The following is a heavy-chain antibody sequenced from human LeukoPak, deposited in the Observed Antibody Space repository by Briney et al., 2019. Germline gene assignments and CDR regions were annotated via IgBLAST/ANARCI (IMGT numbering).Heavy chain of an antibody. J-gene: IGHJ3*02. CDR3: ARVSYYYYGSGSYSQDAFDI. CDR2: IKQDGSEK. D-gene: IGHD3-10*01. Sequence: PGGSLRLSCAASGFTFSSYWMNWVRQAPGKGLEWVTNIKQDGSEKYYVDSVKGRFTTSRDNAKNSLYLQMNSLRAEDTAVYYCARVSYYYYGSGSYSQDAFDIWGQGTMVTVSS. CDR1: GFTFSSYW. V-gene: IGHV3-7*01.